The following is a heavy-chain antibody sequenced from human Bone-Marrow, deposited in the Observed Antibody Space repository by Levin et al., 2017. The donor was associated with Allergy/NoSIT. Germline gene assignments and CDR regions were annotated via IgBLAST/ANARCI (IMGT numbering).Heavy chain of an antibody. J-gene: IGHJ4*02. V-gene: IGHV3-74*01. D-gene: IGHD3-3*01. CDR1: GLTFSNYW. Sequence: PGGSLRLSCAVSGLTFSNYWMHWVRQAPGKGLVWVSCINSDGSSTSYADSVKGRFIISRDNAKNTVYLQMNSLRAEDTSVYSCAGDWSGRAAKHWGQGTLVTVSS. CDR2: INSDGSST. CDR3: AGDWSGRAAKH.